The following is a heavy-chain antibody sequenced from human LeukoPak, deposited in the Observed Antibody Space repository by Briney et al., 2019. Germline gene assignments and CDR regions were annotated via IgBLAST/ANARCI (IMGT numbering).Heavy chain of an antibody. CDR2: INPNSGNT. CDR1: GYTFTSYA. V-gene: IGHV1-8*01. D-gene: IGHD2-2*01. CDR3: ARGFRYCSSTSCSFYYFDY. Sequence: ASVKVSSKASGYTFTSYAINWIRQATCPGLEWMGWINPNSGNTGYAQKFQGSVTMTRNTSIGTAYMELSSLRSEDTAVYYCARGFRYCSSTSCSFYYFDYWGQGTLVTVSS. J-gene: IGHJ4*02.